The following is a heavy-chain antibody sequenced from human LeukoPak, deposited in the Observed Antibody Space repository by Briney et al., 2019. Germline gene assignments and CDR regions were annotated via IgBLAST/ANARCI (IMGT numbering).Heavy chain of an antibody. D-gene: IGHD6-19*01. CDR1: GFTFSRHW. CDR3: AKSMTLQWRGFFDL. J-gene: IGHJ2*01. Sequence: GGSLRLSCAASGFTFSRHWMTWVRQAPGKGLEWVANIKHDGSEKNYVDSVKGRFTISRDNAKNSLYLQMNSLRAEGTAVYYCAKSMTLQWRGFFDLWGRGTHVTVSS. CDR2: IKHDGSEK. V-gene: IGHV3-7*03.